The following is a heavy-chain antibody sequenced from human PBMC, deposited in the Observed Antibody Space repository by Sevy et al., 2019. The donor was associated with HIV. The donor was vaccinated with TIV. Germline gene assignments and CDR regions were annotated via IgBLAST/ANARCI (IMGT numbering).Heavy chain of an antibody. J-gene: IGHJ4*02. Sequence: GGSLRLSCAASGFTFSDYAMHWVRHTQGKGLEWVAVISYDGINKNYADSVKGRFTLSRDNSKNTLSLQMNSPRTEDTAFYYWAGDRSTRWINYYFDYWGQGTLVTVSS. D-gene: IGHD2-2*01. CDR2: ISYDGINK. V-gene: IGHV3-30-3*01. CDR3: AGDRSTRWINYYFDY. CDR1: GFTFSDYA.